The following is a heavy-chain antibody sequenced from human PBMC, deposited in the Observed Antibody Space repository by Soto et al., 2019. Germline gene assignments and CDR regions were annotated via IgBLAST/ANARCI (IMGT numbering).Heavy chain of an antibody. CDR1: GLSLSNGKLG. Sequence: QVTLRASGPVLVKPTETLTLTCTVSGLSLSNGKLGVSWIRQPPGKALEWLAHIFSSDDKSDSTSLRSRLTISKDTSRSQVVLTMTHLDPMDSATYSCALIKDCSRTDCYLASFDPWGQGTLVTVSS. CDR2: IFSSDDK. CDR3: ALIKDCSRTDCYLASFDP. J-gene: IGHJ5*02. D-gene: IGHD2-2*01. V-gene: IGHV2-26*01.